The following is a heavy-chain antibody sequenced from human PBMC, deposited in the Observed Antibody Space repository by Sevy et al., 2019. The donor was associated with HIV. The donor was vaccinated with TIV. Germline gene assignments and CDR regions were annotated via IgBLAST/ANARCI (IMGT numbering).Heavy chain of an antibody. CDR2: IKEDGSEK. CDR1: GFTFNNVW. Sequence: GGSLRLSCAASGFTFNNVWMSWVRQAPGKGLEWVANIKEDGSEKYYVDSVKGRFTVSRDNAKNSAYLEMNNLRAEDTALYYCVRAIQQAGASWGQGTLVTVSS. V-gene: IGHV3-7*01. CDR3: VRAIQQAGAS. J-gene: IGHJ5*02. D-gene: IGHD1-1*01.